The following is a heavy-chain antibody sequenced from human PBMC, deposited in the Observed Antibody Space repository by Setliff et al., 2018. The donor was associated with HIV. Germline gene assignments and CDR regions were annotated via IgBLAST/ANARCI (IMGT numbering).Heavy chain of an antibody. V-gene: IGHV4-38-2*02. CDR3: ARYVSTGFYFDF. D-gene: IGHD1-1*01. CDR2: IHHSGIT. CDR1: GYSISSGYY. J-gene: IGHJ4*02. Sequence: SETLSLTCSVFGYSISSGYYWSWARQPPGKGPEWIATIHHSGITYYNPSLESRVSISVDTSKNQFSVNLYSVTAADTAIYSCARYVSTGFYFDFWGQGMLVTVSS.